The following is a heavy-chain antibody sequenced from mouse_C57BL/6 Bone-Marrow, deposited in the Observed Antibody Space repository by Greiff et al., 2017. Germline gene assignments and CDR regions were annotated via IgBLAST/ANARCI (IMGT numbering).Heavy chain of an antibody. CDR3: ARGDRMCDV. CDR2: IDTSDSYT. J-gene: IGHJ1*01. V-gene: IGHV1-69*01. Sequence: VQLQQPGAELVMPGASVKMSCKASGYTFTDYWMHWVKQRPGQGLEWIGAIDTSDSYTSYNQKFKGKATLTVDESSSTAYMQLSSLTSEDSAVYYCARGDRMCDVWGAGTTVTVSS. D-gene: IGHD2-14*01. CDR1: GYTFTDYW.